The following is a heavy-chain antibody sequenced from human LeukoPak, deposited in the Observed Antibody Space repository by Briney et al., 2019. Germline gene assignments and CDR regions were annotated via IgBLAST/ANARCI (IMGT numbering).Heavy chain of an antibody. V-gene: IGHV3-23*01. Sequence: GGSLRLSCAASGFTFCNYAMSWARQAPGKGLEWVSAISGSGGSTYYADSVKGRFTISRDNSKNTLYLQMNSLRVEDTAVYYCAKDRDSYGYRGWFDPWGQGTLVTVSS. CDR2: ISGSGGST. CDR3: AKDRDSYGYRGWFDP. J-gene: IGHJ5*02. CDR1: GFTFCNYA. D-gene: IGHD5-18*01.